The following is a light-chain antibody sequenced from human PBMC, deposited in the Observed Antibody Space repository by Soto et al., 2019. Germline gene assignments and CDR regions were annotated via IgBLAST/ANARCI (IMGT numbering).Light chain of an antibody. J-gene: IGKJ1*01. CDR3: QQYDQWWT. V-gene: IGKV3-15*01. CDR2: DAS. CDR1: QSINTK. Sequence: EIVMTQSPATLSVSPGEGATFSCRASQSINTKIAWYQLKPGQAPRLLIYDASIRATGIPARFSGSGSGTEFSLTINSLQSEDFGVYFCQQYDQWWTLGHGTKADLK.